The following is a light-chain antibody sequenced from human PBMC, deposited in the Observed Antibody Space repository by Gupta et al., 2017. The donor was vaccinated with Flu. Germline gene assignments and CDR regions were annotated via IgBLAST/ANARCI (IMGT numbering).Light chain of an antibody. CDR3: QQYDSLPLT. Sequence: DIQMTQSPSSLSASAGGRVTITCQASQDITNYLNWYQQKPGKAPKLLIFDASNLETGVPSRFSGSGSGTHFFLSITSLQPEDVGTYYCQQYDSLPLTFGGGTKVEIK. CDR1: QDITNY. CDR2: DAS. J-gene: IGKJ4*01. V-gene: IGKV1-33*01.